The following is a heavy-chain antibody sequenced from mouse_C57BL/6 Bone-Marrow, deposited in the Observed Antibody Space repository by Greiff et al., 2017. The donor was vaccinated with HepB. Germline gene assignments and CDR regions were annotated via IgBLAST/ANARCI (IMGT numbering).Heavy chain of an antibody. Sequence: EVQLQESGPVLVKPGASVKMSCKASGYTFTDYYMNWVKQSHGKSLEWIGVINPYNGGTSYNQKFKGKATLTVDKSSSTAYMELNSLTSEDSAVYYCARSLLLRPSYAMDYWGQGTSVTVSS. CDR3: ARSLLLRPSYAMDY. J-gene: IGHJ4*01. CDR1: GYTFTDYY. CDR2: INPYNGGT. V-gene: IGHV1-19*01. D-gene: IGHD1-1*01.